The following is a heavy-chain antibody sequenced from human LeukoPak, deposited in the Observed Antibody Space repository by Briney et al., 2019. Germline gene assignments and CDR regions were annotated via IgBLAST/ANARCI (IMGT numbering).Heavy chain of an antibody. V-gene: IGHV4-39*07. CDR1: GGSISSSSYY. J-gene: IGHJ4*02. D-gene: IGHD6-13*01. Sequence: SETLSLTCTVSGGSISSSSYYWGWIRQPPGKGLEWIGSIYYSGSTYYNPSLKSRVTISVDTSKNQFSLKLSSVTAADTAVYYCAKPFLYSRWTYDYWGQGTLVTVSS. CDR2: IYYSGST. CDR3: AKPFLYSRWTYDY.